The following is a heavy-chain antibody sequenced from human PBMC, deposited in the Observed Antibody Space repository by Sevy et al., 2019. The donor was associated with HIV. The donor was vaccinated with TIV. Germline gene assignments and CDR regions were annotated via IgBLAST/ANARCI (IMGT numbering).Heavy chain of an antibody. CDR3: ARESYDFWTGPVDYDYGMDV. CDR1: GYTFSDSGYY. CDR2: INPKSGAT. J-gene: IGHJ6*02. D-gene: IGHD3-3*01. Sequence: ASVKVSCKASGYTFSDSGYYVHWVRQAPGQGLEWMGWINPKSGATNYAQKFQGRVTMTRDTSVSTANMELNRLTSEDTAVYYCARESYDFWTGPVDYDYGMDVWGQGTTVTVSS. V-gene: IGHV1-2*02.